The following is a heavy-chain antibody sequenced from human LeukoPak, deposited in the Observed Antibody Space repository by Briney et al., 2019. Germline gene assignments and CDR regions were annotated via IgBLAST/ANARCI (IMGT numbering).Heavy chain of an antibody. CDR3: AHNDYGDPHYFDY. CDR1: GGSISSSSYY. D-gene: IGHD4-17*01. Sequence: SETLSLTCTVSGGSISSSSYYWGWIRQPPGKGLEWIGSIYYSGSTYYNPSLKSRVTISVDTSKNQFSLKLSSVTAADTAVYYCAHNDYGDPHYFDYWGQGTLVTVSS. CDR2: IYYSGST. V-gene: IGHV4-39*07. J-gene: IGHJ4*02.